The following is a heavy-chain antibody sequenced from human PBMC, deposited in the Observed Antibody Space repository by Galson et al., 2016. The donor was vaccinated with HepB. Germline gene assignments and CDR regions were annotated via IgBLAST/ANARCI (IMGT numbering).Heavy chain of an antibody. J-gene: IGHJ5*02. CDR2: VYYSWSP. V-gene: IGHV4-59*01. Sequence: LSLTCTVSGASIRSYYWSWIRQPPGKRLEWIGCVYYSWSPNYNPSLRSRVSMSVDTSKSQFSLKVSSVTAADTAVYYCARQQVGNNWFDPWGQGTLVTVSS. D-gene: IGHD6-6*01. CDR3: ARQQVGNNWFDP. CDR1: GASIRSYY.